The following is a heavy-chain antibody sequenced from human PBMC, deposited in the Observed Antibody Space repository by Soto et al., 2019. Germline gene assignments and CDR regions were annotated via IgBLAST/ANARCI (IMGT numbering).Heavy chain of an antibody. CDR2: IIPIFGTA. J-gene: IGHJ3*02. CDR1: GGTFSSYA. CDR3: ARDHGRNYYDSSGLSAFDI. D-gene: IGHD3-22*01. V-gene: IGHV1-69*13. Sequence: SVKVSCKASGGTFSSYAISWVRQAPGQGHEWMGGIIPIFGTANYAQKFQGRVTITADESTSTAYMELSSLRSEDTAVYYCARDHGRNYYDSSGLSAFDIWGQGTMVTVSS.